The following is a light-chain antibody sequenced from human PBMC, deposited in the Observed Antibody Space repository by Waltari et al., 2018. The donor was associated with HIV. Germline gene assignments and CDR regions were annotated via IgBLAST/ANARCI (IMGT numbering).Light chain of an antibody. V-gene: IGLV3-25*03. J-gene: IGLJ2*01. CDR2: KDR. Sequence: SYELTQPPSMSVSPGQTARITCFGDALPNRYAYWYQQGPGQAPGLVIYKDRERPSGLPERVSGSNSGTTVTLIISGVQPEDEADYYCQSADRSGSHVVFGGGTKVT. CDR1: ALPNRY. CDR3: QSADRSGSHVV.